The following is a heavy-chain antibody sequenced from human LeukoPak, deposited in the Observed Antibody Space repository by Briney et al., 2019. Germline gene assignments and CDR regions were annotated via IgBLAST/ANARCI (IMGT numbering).Heavy chain of an antibody. Sequence: PGRSLRLSCAASGFTFSSYGMHWVRQAPGKGLEWVAVIWYDGSNKYYADSVKGRFTIFRDNSKNTLYLQMNSLRAEDTAVYYCAREPGVQAAGSAWFDPWGQGTLVTVSS. CDR3: AREPGVQAAGSAWFDP. V-gene: IGHV3-33*01. J-gene: IGHJ5*02. D-gene: IGHD6-13*01. CDR2: IWYDGSNK. CDR1: GFTFSSYG.